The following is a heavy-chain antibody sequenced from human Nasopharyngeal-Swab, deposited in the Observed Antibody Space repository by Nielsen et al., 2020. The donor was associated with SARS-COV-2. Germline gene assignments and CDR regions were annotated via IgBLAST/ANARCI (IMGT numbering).Heavy chain of an antibody. CDR3: ARDAHSYGFDY. CDR1: GFTFSSYG. CDR2: IWYDGSNK. J-gene: IGHJ4*02. Sequence: GGSLRLSCAASGFTFSSYGMHWVRQAPGKGLERVAVIWYDGSNKYYADSVKGRFTISRDNSKNTLYLQMNSLRAEDTAVYYCARDAHSYGFDYWGQGTLVTVSS. V-gene: IGHV3-33*01. D-gene: IGHD5-18*01.